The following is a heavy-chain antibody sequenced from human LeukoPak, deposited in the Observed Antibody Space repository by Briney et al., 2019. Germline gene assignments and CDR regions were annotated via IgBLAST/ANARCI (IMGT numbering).Heavy chain of an antibody. V-gene: IGHV3-30*03. CDR1: GFTFSSYG. CDR2: ISYDGSNK. D-gene: IGHD2-15*01. CDR3: ARKWWENWFDS. Sequence: GGSLRLSCAASGFTFSSYGMHWVRQAPGKGLEWVAVISYDGSNKYYADSVKGRFTISRDNSKNTLYLQMNSLRAEDTAVYYCARKWWENWFDSWGQGALVTVSS. J-gene: IGHJ5*01.